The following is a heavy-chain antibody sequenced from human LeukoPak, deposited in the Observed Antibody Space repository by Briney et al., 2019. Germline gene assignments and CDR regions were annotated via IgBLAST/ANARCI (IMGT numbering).Heavy chain of an antibody. CDR3: ARGRYGSGSYDY. J-gene: IGHJ4*02. D-gene: IGHD3-10*01. Sequence: GGSLRLSCAASGFSITNYYMGWIRQGPGKGLEWVSYISESSKYISYADSVKGRFTISRDNSKNSLYLQMNSLRADDTAVYYCARGRYGSGSYDYWGQGTLVTVSS. CDR2: ISESSKYI. V-gene: IGHV3-11*06. CDR1: GFSITNYY.